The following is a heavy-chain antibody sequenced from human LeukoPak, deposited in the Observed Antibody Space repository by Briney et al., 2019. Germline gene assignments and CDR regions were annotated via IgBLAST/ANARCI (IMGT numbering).Heavy chain of an antibody. V-gene: IGHV3-30*04. CDR3: ARTSQTFDY. J-gene: IGHJ4*02. CDR2: ISYDGRNK. Sequence: PGGSLRLSCAASGFTFSNYAMNWVRQAPRKGLEWVAVISYDGRNKYYADSVKDRFTISSDNSKNTLYLQMNSLRPEDTAVYYCARTSQTFDYWGQGTLVTVSS. CDR1: GFTFSNYA.